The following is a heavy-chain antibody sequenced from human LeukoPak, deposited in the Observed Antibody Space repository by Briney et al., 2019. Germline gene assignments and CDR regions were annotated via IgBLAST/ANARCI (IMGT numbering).Heavy chain of an antibody. CDR2: MNPNSGNT. V-gene: IGHV1-8*03. D-gene: IGHD4-17*01. CDR3: ARAAVTTYNAFDI. J-gene: IGHJ3*02. CDR1: GYTFTSHD. Sequence: ASVKVSCKASGYTFTSHDITCVRQATGQGLEWMGWMNPNSGNTGYAQKFQGRVTITRNTSISTVYMELSSLRSEDPAVYSCARAAVTTYNAFDIWGQGTMVTVSS.